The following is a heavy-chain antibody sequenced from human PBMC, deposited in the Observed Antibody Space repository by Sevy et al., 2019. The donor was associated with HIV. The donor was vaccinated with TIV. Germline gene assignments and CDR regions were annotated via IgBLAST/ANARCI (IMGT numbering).Heavy chain of an antibody. D-gene: IGHD3-16*01. V-gene: IGHV3-7*01. J-gene: IGHJ4*02. CDR2: MNQDGTER. Sequence: GGSLRLSCTASGFSFSTYWMTWARQAPGKGLEWVATMNQDGTERDYVDSVKGRFTISRDNTKTSLFLQMNSLSAEDTGVYYCVREGLGGFSYSLDCWGQGTLVTVSS. CDR1: GFSFSTYW. CDR3: VREGLGGFSYSLDC.